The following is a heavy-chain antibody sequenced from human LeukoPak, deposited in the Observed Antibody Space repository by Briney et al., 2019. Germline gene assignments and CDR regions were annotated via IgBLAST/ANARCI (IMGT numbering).Heavy chain of an antibody. D-gene: IGHD1-26*01. J-gene: IGHJ4*02. Sequence: GGSLRLSCAASGFTFSNFAMHWVRQAPGKGLDWVAFIRFDGSNKYYADSVKGRFTISRDNSKNTLYLQMNSLRAEDTAVYYCAKGEDGGVVGNYWGQGTLVTVSS. CDR1: GFTFSNFA. CDR3: AKGEDGGVVGNY. CDR2: IRFDGSNK. V-gene: IGHV3-30*02.